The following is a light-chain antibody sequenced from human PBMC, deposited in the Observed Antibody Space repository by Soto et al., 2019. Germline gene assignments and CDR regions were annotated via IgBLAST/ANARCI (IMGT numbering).Light chain of an antibody. CDR3: QQYNNWPPV. CDR1: QSVSSN. CDR2: GAS. J-gene: IGKJ3*01. Sequence: EIVMTQSPATLSVSPGERATLSCRASQSVSSNLAWYQQKPGQAPRLLIYGASTRATGIPARFSGSGSGTEFTLTISSLQFEDFAVYYCQQYNNWPPVFGPGTKVDIK. V-gene: IGKV3D-15*01.